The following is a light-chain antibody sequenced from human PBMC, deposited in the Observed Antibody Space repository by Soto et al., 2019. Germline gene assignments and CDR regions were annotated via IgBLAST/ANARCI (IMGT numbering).Light chain of an antibody. CDR1: QSVLYSSNNKNY. J-gene: IGKJ1*01. CDR3: QQYHSTPKT. V-gene: IGKV4-1*01. CDR2: WAS. Sequence: DIVMTQSPDSLAVPLGERATINCKSSQSVLYSSNNKNYLAWYQQKPGQPPKLLIYWASTREFGVPDRFSGSGSGTDFTLTISSLQAEDVAVYYCQQYHSTPKTFGQGTKVEIK.